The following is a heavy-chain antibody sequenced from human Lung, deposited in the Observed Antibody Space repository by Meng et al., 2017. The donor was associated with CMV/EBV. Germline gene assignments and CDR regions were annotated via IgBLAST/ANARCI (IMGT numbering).Heavy chain of an antibody. CDR3: VRHGDYSNYAVAF. CDR2: MYYSGNT. V-gene: IGHV4-39*01. J-gene: IGHJ4*03. CDR1: GGSVSSPSSY. D-gene: IGHD4-11*01. Sequence: SETLSLXCTVSGGSVSSPSSYWGWIRQRPGKGLEWIGTMYYSGNTFYNPPLNNRVTISGDTSNKQFSLKLTSVTTADTAVCYCVRHGDYSNYAVAFWGHGPLVTVSS.